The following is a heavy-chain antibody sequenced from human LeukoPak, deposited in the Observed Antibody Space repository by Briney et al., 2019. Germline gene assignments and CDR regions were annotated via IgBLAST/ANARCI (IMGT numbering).Heavy chain of an antibody. CDR3: ARDSHNPYYDILTGYYSG. D-gene: IGHD3-9*01. CDR2: IWYDGSNK. CDR1: GFTFSSYG. J-gene: IGHJ4*02. Sequence: GGSLRLSCAASGFTFSSYGMHWVRQAPGKGLEWVAVIWYDGSNKYYADSVKGRFTISRDNSKNTLYLQMNSLRAEDTAVYYCARDSHNPYYDILTGYYSGWGQGTLVTVSS. V-gene: IGHV3-33*01.